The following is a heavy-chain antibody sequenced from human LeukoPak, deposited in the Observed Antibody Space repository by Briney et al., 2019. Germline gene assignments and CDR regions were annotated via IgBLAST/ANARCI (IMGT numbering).Heavy chain of an antibody. V-gene: IGHV6-1*01. J-gene: IGHJ4*02. CDR1: GDSVSSNSGV. CDR3: AREAAAGWVDY. D-gene: IGHD6-13*01. CDR2: TFYRSKWYN. Sequence: SQTLSLTCAVSGDSVSSNSGVWTWIRQSPSRGFEWLGRTFYRSKWYNHYAVSVKSRITINPDTSKNQFSLQLNSVTPEDTAVYYCAREAAAGWVDYWGQGTLVTVSS.